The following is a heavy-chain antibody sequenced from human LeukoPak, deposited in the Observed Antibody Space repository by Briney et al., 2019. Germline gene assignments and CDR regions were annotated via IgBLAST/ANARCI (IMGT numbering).Heavy chain of an antibody. J-gene: IGHJ4*02. Sequence: SETLSLTCTVSGGSISYYYWTWIRQPPGKGLEWIGSIYYSGSTNYNPTLKSRVTISVDTSKNQFSLKLSSVTAADTAMYYCARSQYSYDFFDYWGQGTLVTVSS. CDR1: GGSISYYY. V-gene: IGHV4-59*08. CDR2: IYYSGST. D-gene: IGHD5-18*01. CDR3: ARSQYSYDFFDY.